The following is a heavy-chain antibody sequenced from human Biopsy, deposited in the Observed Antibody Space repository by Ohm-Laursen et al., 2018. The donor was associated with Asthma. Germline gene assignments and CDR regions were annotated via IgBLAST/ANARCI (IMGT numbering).Heavy chain of an antibody. J-gene: IGHJ4*02. D-gene: IGHD3-22*01. CDR3: ARGDSSNWSHYYFDY. CDR2: IYSGGTS. CDR1: GFSFSNFA. V-gene: IGHV3-23*03. Sequence: SLRLSCSASGFSFSNFAIHWVRQAPGKGLEWVSVIYSGGTSHTAESVRGRFTISRDYSKNTLYLQMHSLRAEDTAVYYCARGDSSNWSHYYFDYWGQGTLVTVSS.